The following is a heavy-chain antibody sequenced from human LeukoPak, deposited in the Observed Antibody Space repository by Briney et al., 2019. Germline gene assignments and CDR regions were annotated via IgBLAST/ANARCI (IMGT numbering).Heavy chain of an antibody. CDR3: ARSIMITFGGVYYFDY. D-gene: IGHD3-16*01. J-gene: IGHJ4*02. CDR1: GGTFSSCA. V-gene: IGHV1-69*05. CDR2: IIPIFGTA. Sequence: SVKVSCKASGGTFSSCAISWVRQAPGQGLEWMGGIIPIFGTANYAQKFQGRVTITTDESTSTAYMELSSLRSEDTAVYYCARSIMITFGGVYYFDYWGQGTLVTVSS.